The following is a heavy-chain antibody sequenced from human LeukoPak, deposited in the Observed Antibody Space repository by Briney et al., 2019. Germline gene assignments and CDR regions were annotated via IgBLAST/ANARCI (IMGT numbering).Heavy chain of an antibody. Sequence: PSETLSLTCTLSVGALSAYDGISVGQPPGKGLEWLAYIHNSGRTNYNPSLKSRLTISLDTSKNQFSLNVRSVTAADTAVYHCDIYRPYVSGGYQDVFDIWGQGTMVTVSS. CDR3: DIYRPYVSGGYQDVFDI. CDR1: VGALSAYD. CDR2: IHNSGRT. V-gene: IGHV4-59*08. J-gene: IGHJ3*02. D-gene: IGHD3-22*01.